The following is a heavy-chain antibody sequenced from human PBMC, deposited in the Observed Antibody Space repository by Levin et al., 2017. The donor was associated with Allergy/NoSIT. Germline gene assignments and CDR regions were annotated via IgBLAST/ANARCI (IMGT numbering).Heavy chain of an antibody. V-gene: IGHV3-74*01. CDR2: INSDGSIT. D-gene: IGHD1-14*01. J-gene: IGHJ6*01. CDR1: EFTFSNFW. CDR3: AREHRTSDGKDV. Sequence: GGSLRLSCVASEFTFSNFWMPWVRQAPGKGLVWFSRINSDGSITTYADSGKGRFTISRDNAKNPLFLQMNSLRAEDTAVYYCAREHRTSDGKDVWGQGTTVTVSS.